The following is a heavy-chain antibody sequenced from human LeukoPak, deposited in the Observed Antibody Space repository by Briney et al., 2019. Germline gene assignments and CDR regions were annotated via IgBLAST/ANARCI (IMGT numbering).Heavy chain of an antibody. D-gene: IGHD6-19*01. Sequence: SETLSLTCAVYGGSFSGYYWSWIRQPPGKGLEWIGEINHSGSTNYNPSLKSRVTISVDTSKNQFSLKLSSVTAADTAVYYCARDGSGWSRSHWFDPWGQGTLVTVSS. CDR2: INHSGST. CDR3: ARDGSGWSRSHWFDP. V-gene: IGHV4-34*01. J-gene: IGHJ5*02. CDR1: GGSFSGYY.